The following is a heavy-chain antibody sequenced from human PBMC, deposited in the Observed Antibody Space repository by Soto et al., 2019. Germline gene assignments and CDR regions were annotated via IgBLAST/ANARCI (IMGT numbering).Heavy chain of an antibody. CDR1: GYTITSYH. V-gene: IGHV1-8*01. J-gene: IGHJ6*03. D-gene: IGHD2-15*01. Sequence: SLKVSCKASGYTITSYHINWVRQATGQGLEWMGWMNPNSGNTGYAQKFQGRVTMTRNTSISTAYMELSSLGSEDTAVYYCARGRGGCSGGSCRLRCYYMDVWGKGTTVTVSS. CDR2: MNPNSGNT. CDR3: ARGRGGCSGGSCRLRCYYMDV.